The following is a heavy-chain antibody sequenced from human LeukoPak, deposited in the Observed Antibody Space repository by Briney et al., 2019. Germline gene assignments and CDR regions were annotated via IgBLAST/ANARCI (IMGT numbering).Heavy chain of an antibody. Sequence: GGSLRLSCAASGFTFSTYAMSWVRQAPGKGLEWVCAISAGGDATFYADSVKGRFTVSRDNPKNTLSLQMNSLRGEDTAIYYCADHFPYCSRGSCSYFDHWGQGTPVTVSS. J-gene: IGHJ4*02. CDR3: ADHFPYCSRGSCSYFDH. D-gene: IGHD2-15*01. CDR2: ISAGGDAT. CDR1: GFTFSTYA. V-gene: IGHV3-23*01.